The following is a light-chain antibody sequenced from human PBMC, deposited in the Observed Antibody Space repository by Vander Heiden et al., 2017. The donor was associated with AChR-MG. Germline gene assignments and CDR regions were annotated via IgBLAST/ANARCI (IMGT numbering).Light chain of an antibody. CDR1: QSLLHSNGYNY. CDR2: LGS. Sequence: DIVMTQSPLSLPVTPGEPASIACTSSQSLLHSNGYNYLDWYLQKPRQSPQLLIYLGSNRASGVPDRFSGSGSGADFTLKISRMEAEDVGVDYCVQALQTPITFGQGTRLEIK. CDR3: VQALQTPIT. J-gene: IGKJ5*01. V-gene: IGKV2-28*01.